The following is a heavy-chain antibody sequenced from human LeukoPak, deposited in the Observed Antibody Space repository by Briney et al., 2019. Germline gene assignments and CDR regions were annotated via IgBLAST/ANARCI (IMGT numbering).Heavy chain of an antibody. J-gene: IGHJ4*02. CDR3: ARGVPDYDRSGYYY. D-gene: IGHD3-22*01. CDR1: GGSISSGDYY. Sequence: NSSETLSLTCTVSGGSISSGDYYWSWIRQPPGKGLEWIGYIHYSGSTYYNPSLKSRVSISVDTSKNQFSLKLSSVTAADTAVYYCARGVPDYDRSGYYYWGQGTLVTVSS. CDR2: IHYSGST. V-gene: IGHV4-30-4*01.